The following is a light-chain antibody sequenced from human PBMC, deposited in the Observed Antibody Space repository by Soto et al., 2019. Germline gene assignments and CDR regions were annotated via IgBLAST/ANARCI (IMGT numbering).Light chain of an antibody. Sequence: EVVLTQSPGTLSLSPGERATLSCRASQSVSSSYLAWYQQKPGQAPRLLIYGASSRATGIPDRFSGSGSGTDFTLTISRLEPEDVAVYYCQQYGRSPPITFGPGTRLEIK. CDR3: QQYGRSPPIT. V-gene: IGKV3-20*01. CDR1: QSVSSSY. CDR2: GAS. J-gene: IGKJ5*01.